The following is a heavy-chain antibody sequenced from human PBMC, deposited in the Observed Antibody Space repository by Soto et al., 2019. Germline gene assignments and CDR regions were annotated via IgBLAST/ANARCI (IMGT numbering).Heavy chain of an antibody. CDR1: GGTFSSYA. D-gene: IGHD3-10*01. CDR3: AREEDMVRGRLYGMDV. Sequence: QVQLVQSGAEVKKPGSSVKVSCKASGGTFSSYAISWVRQAPGQGLEWMGGIIPIFGRANYAQKFQGRVTITADESTSTAYMELSSLRSEDTAVYYCAREEDMVRGRLYGMDVWGQGTTVTVSS. CDR2: IIPIFGRA. V-gene: IGHV1-69*01. J-gene: IGHJ6*02.